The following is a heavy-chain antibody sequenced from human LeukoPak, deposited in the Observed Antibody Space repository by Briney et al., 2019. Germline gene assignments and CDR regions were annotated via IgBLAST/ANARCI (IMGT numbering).Heavy chain of an antibody. CDR3: AKDWSYYYGSGSSSGFDP. V-gene: IGHV3-23*01. CDR1: GFTLSSYA. J-gene: IGHJ5*02. D-gene: IGHD3-10*01. CDR2: ISGSGGST. Sequence: QPGGSLTLACAASGFTLSSYAMSWVRQAPGKGLGWVPAISGSGGSTYYADSVKGRFTISRDNSKNTLYLQMNSLRAEDTAVYYCAKDWSYYYGSGSSSGFDPWGQGTLVTVSS.